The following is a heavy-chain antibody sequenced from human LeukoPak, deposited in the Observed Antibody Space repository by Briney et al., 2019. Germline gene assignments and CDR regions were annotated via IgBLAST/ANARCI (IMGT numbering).Heavy chain of an antibody. V-gene: IGHV3-7*05. CDR1: GFTFSSHA. CDR2: IKQDGSDE. D-gene: IGHD6-13*01. Sequence: GGSLRLSCAASGFTFSSHAMHWVRQAPGKGLEWVANIKQDGSDEYYVNSVKGRFTTSRDNAKNSLYLQMDSLRAEDTAVYYCARDKSRSLLDYWGQGTLVTVSS. CDR3: ARDKSRSLLDY. J-gene: IGHJ4*02.